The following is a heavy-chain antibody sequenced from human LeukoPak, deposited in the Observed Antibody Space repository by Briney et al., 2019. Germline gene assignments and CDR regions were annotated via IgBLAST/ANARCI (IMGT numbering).Heavy chain of an antibody. J-gene: IGHJ4*02. Sequence: GASVKVSCKASGYTFTGYYIHWARQAPGQGLEWMGWINPNSGGTDYAQKFQDWVTMTRDTSISTAYMELSRLRSDDTAVYYCARGSALRYFDWFLDLVAFDYWGQGSLVTVSS. CDR1: GYTFTGYY. D-gene: IGHD3-9*01. CDR2: INPNSGGT. V-gene: IGHV1-2*04. CDR3: ARGSALRYFDWFLDLVAFDY.